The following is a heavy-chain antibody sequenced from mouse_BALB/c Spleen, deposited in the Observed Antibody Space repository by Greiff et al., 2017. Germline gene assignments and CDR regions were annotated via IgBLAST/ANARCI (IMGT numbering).Heavy chain of an antibody. V-gene: IGHV1-55*01. Sequence: QVQLQQPGAELVKPGASVTMSCKASGYTFTSYWINWVQQRPGQGLEWIGDIYPGRSITNYTEKFKSKATLTLDTSSSTAYMQLSSLTSADSAVYYWSRGSDCDYDDYYFAYWGQGTTLTVSA. CDR1: GYTFTSYW. D-gene: IGHD2-4*01. CDR2: IYPGRSIT. J-gene: IGHJ2*01. CDR3: SRGSDCDYDDYYFAY.